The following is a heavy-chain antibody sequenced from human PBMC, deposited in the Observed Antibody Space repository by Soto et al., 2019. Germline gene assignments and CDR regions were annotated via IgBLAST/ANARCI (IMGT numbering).Heavy chain of an antibody. V-gene: IGHV3-23*01. CDR1: GFTFSSYA. CDR3: AKGVIFPGYSSGWYLAY. J-gene: IGHJ4*02. D-gene: IGHD6-19*01. CDR2: ISGSGGST. Sequence: EVQLLESGGGLVQPGGSLRLSCAASGFTFSSYAMSWVRQAPGKGLEWVSVISGSGGSTYYADSVKGRFTISRDNSKNTLYLQMNSLRAEDTAVYYCAKGVIFPGYSSGWYLAYWGQGTLVTVSS.